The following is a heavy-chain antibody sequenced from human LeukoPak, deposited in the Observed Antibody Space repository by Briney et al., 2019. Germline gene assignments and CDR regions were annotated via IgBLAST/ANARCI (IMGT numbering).Heavy chain of an antibody. CDR3: AKWMSRVQAFDI. CDR2: IGGSGGAI. D-gene: IGHD5-12*01. CDR1: GFTFSTYD. V-gene: IGHV3-23*01. Sequence: GGSLRLSCAASGFTFSTYDMSWVGHAPGKGLEWVACIGGSGGAIYYRDSVKGRFTISRDNSKSTLYLQMNSLRADDTAVYFCAKWMSRVQAFDIWGQGTMVTVSS. J-gene: IGHJ3*02.